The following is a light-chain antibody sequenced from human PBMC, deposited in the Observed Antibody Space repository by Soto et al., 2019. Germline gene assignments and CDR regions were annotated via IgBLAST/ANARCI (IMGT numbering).Light chain of an antibody. CDR1: QSPVHSDWNTY. CDR3: MQATHSPWA. CDR2: KVF. V-gene: IGKV2-24*01. J-gene: IGKJ1*01. Sequence: DFVMNPTPLFPPVTLGQAASNFCRSSQSPVHSDWNTYLSWLQQRPGPPPRPLIYKVFNRFSGVPDRFSGSGAGTDFTLKITRVEAEDVGVYYCMQATHSPWAFGQGTKVEIK.